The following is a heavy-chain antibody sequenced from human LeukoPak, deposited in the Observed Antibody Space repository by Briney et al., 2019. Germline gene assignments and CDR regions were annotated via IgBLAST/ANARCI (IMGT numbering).Heavy chain of an antibody. CDR1: GNSISSGDNY. V-gene: IGHV4-61*02. D-gene: IGHD3-22*01. Sequence: SETLSLTCTVSGNSISSGDNYWSWIRQPAGKGLEWIGRIYTSGSTDYNPSLKSRVTISGDTSKNQFSLRLSSVTAADTAVYYCARASYSYDINGWVPFDYWGQGTLVTVSS. CDR3: ARASYSYDINGWVPFDY. CDR2: IYTSGST. J-gene: IGHJ4*02.